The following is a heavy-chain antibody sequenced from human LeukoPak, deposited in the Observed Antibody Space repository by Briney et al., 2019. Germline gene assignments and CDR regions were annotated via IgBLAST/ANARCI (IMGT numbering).Heavy chain of an antibody. CDR2: IYGGGST. V-gene: IGHV3-53*01. Sequence: PGGSLRLSCAASGFTGSSNYMSWVRQAPGKGLEWVSVIYGGGSTYYADSVRGRFTISRDNSKNTLFLQMNSLRAEDTALYYCAKELTKYYSESGSLDYWGQGTLVTVSS. D-gene: IGHD3-10*01. CDR3: AKELTKYYSESGSLDY. CDR1: GFTGSSNY. J-gene: IGHJ4*02.